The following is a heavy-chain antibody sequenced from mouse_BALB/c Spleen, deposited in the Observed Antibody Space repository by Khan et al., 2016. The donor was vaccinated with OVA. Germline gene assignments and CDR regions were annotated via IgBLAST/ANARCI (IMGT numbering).Heavy chain of an antibody. D-gene: IGHD2-14*01. Sequence: VQLQESGAELARPGASVKMSCKASGYTFTTYTIHWVKQGPGQGLEWIGYIIPTNDYANYNQKFKDRATLTADKSSRTAYMQLSSLTSEDSALYYCAREGAYYRSDGWFAYWGQGTLVTVSA. J-gene: IGHJ3*01. V-gene: IGHV1-4*01. CDR2: IIPTNDYA. CDR3: AREGAYYRSDGWFAY. CDR1: GYTFTTYT.